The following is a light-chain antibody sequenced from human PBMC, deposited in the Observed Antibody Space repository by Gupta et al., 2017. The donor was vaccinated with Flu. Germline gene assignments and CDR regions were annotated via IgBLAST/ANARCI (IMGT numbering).Light chain of an antibody. CDR3: FSHAGSVWV. Sequence: QSALTQPPSASGSPGQSVTISCTGTSSDIGGHNYVSWFQQHPGKAPKLMIYEVTKRPSGVPDRFSGSKSGNTASLTVSGLQAEDEADYYCFSHAGSVWVFGGGTKRSVL. J-gene: IGLJ3*02. V-gene: IGLV2-8*01. CDR2: EVT. CDR1: SSDIGGHNY.